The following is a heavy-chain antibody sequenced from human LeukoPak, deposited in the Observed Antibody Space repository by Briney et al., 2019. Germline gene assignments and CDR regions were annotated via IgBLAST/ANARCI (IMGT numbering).Heavy chain of an antibody. J-gene: IGHJ4*02. Sequence: PGGSLRLSCAAAGFTFSNYAMSWVRKAPRKGLEWVSAISDSGHSTYYADSVEGRFTVSRDNSKNTLYLQMNSLRVEDTAVYYCVKDQTYYYDSSGYLWGQGALVTVSS. D-gene: IGHD3-22*01. CDR3: VKDQTYYYDSSGYL. CDR2: ISDSGHST. V-gene: IGHV3-23*01. CDR1: GFTFSNYA.